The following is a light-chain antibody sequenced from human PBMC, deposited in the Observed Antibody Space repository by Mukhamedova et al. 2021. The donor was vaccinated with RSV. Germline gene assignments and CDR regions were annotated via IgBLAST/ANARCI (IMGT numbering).Light chain of an antibody. Sequence: QNINNDLAWYQQKPGQSPRLIIYDASTRATGIPAKFSGSVSGTQFALTIRNMQSEDFAVYYCQQYNNWVTFGGGTKVEIK. CDR3: QQYNNWVT. J-gene: IGKJ4*01. CDR1: QNINND. CDR2: DAS. V-gene: IGKV3-15*01.